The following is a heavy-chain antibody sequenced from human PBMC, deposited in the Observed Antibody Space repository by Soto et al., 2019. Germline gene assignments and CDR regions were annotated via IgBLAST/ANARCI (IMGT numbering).Heavy chain of an antibody. CDR2: ILHDGNNR. D-gene: IGHD3-10*01. CDR3: ASDDEPGRYCDRGY. J-gene: IGHJ4*02. Sequence: QVQLVESGGGVVQPGGSLRLSCAASGFTFSNYILHWVRQAPGKGLEWVAMILHDGNNRYYADSVKGRFTISRDNSKSRLYLQVDSRRTAGPAGYSCASDDEPGRYCDRGYWGQGTLVTVSS. CDR1: GFTFSNYI. V-gene: IGHV3-30-3*01.